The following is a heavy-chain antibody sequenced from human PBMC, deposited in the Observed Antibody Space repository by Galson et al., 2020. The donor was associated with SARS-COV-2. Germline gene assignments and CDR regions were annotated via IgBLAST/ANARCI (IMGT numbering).Heavy chain of an antibody. CDR3: ARDRNSAAPNYYYYYMDV. D-gene: IGHD4-4*01. CDR2: INTNTGNP. V-gene: IGHV7-4-1*02. Sequence: ASVTVSCKASGYTFTSYAMNWLRQAPGQGLEWMGWINTNTGNPTYAQGFTGRFVFSLDTSVSTAYLQISSLKAEDTPVYYCARDRNSAAPNYYYYYMDVWGKGTTVTVSS. CDR1: GYTFTSYA. J-gene: IGHJ6*03.